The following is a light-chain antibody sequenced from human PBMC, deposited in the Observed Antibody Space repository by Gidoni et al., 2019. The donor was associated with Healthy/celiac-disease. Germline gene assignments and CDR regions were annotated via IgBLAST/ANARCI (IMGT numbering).Light chain of an antibody. CDR1: NIGSKS. J-gene: IGLJ2*01. Sequence: SYVLTKPPSVSVAPGQTARITWGGNNIGSKSVHWYQQKPGQAPVLVVYDDSDRPLGLPERFSGSNSGNTATLTISRVEAGDEADYYCQVWDSSSDHVVFGGGTKLTVL. CDR2: DDS. CDR3: QVWDSSSDHVV. V-gene: IGLV3-21*02.